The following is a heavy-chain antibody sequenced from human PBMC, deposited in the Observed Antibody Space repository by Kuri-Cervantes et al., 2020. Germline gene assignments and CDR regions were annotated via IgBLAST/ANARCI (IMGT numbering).Heavy chain of an antibody. Sequence: GESLKISCAASGFTFSSYWMHWVRQAPGKGLVWVSRINSDGSSTSYADSVKGRFTISRDNAKNTLYLQMNSLRAEDTAVYYCAVEKISGWYVEGIVDYWGQGTPVTVSS. CDR3: AVEKISGWYVEGIVDY. D-gene: IGHD6-19*01. V-gene: IGHV3-74*01. CDR2: INSDGSST. J-gene: IGHJ4*02. CDR1: GFTFSSYW.